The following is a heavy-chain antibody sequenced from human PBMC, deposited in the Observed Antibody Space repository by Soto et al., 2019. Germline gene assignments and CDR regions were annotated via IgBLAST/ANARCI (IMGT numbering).Heavy chain of an antibody. CDR2: IVVGSGNT. CDR1: GFTFTSCA. CDR3: AAANVDIVAADY. Sequence: SVKVSCKASGFTFTSCAVQWVRQARGQRLEWIGWIVVGSGNTNYAQKCQERVTITRDMSTSTAYMELSSLRSEDTAVYYCAAANVDIVAADYWGQGTLVT. J-gene: IGHJ4*02. D-gene: IGHD5-12*01. V-gene: IGHV1-58*01.